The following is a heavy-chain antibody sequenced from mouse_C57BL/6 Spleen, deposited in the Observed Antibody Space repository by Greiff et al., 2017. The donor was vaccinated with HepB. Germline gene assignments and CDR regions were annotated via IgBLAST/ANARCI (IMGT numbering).Heavy chain of an antibody. CDR3: CGGLYGADY. Sequence: EVQLQQSGGGLVKPGGSLKLSCAASGFTFSDYGMHWVRQAPEKGLEWVAYISSGSSTIYYADTVKGRFTISRDNAKNTLFLQMTSLRSEDTAMYYCCGGLYGADYWGQGTTLTVSS. CDR2: ISSGSSTI. V-gene: IGHV5-17*01. D-gene: IGHD1-1*02. CDR1: GFTFSDYG. J-gene: IGHJ2*01.